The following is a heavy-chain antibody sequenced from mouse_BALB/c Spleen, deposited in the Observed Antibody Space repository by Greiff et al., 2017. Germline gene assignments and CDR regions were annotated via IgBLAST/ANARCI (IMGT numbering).Heavy chain of an antibody. D-gene: IGHD1-1*01. Sequence: QVQLQQSGAELVRPGTSVKVSCKASGYAFTNYLIEWVKQRPGQGLEWIGVINPGSGGTNYNEKFKGKATLTADKSSSTAYMQLSSLTSDDSAVYFCAREGTTVVADYWGQGTTLTVSS. V-gene: IGHV1-54*01. J-gene: IGHJ2*01. CDR2: INPGSGGT. CDR3: AREGTTVVADY. CDR1: GYAFTNYL.